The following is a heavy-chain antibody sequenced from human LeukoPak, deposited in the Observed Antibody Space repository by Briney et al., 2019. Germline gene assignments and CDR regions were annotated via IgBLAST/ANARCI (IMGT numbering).Heavy chain of an antibody. Sequence: GGSLRLSCAASGFTVSSNYMSWVRQAPGKGLEWVSVIYSGGSTYYADPVKGRFTISRDNSENTLYLQMNSLRAEDTAMYYCARGPSMVPNHFDYWGQGTLVTVSS. J-gene: IGHJ4*02. CDR3: ARGPSMVPNHFDY. D-gene: IGHD3-10*01. CDR2: IYSGGST. CDR1: GFTVSSNY. V-gene: IGHV3-53*01.